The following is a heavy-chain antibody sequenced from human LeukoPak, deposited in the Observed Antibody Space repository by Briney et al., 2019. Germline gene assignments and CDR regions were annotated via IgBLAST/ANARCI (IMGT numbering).Heavy chain of an antibody. J-gene: IGHJ5*02. D-gene: IGHD3-10*01. Sequence: PSETLSLTCTVSGGSISSYYWNWIRQPPGEGLEWIGYFHYSGSTNYNPSLKSRVTISVDTSKNQFSLKLSSVTAADTAVYYCARGGASGSHSHWFDPWGRGTLVAVSS. CDR2: FHYSGST. CDR1: GGSISSYY. V-gene: IGHV4-59*01. CDR3: ARGGASGSHSHWFDP.